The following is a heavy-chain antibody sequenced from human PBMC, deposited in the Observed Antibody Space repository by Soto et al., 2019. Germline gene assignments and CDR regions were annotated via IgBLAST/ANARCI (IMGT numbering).Heavy chain of an antibody. V-gene: IGHV3-23*01. CDR2: ISGSGGST. CDR3: ARSNQFVLMVYAGGLYYGMDV. D-gene: IGHD2-8*01. Sequence: GGSLRLSCAASGFTFSSYAMSWVRQAPGKGLEWVSAISGSGGSTYYADSVKGRFTISRDNSKNTLYLQMNSLRAEDTAVYYCARSNQFVLMVYAGGLYYGMDVWGQGTTVTVPS. CDR1: GFTFSSYA. J-gene: IGHJ6*02.